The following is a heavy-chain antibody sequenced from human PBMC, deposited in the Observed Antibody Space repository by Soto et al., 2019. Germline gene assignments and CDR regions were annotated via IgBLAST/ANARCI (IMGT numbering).Heavy chain of an antibody. J-gene: IGHJ6*02. V-gene: IGHV3-23*01. CDR1: GVTFSSYA. Sequence: PGGSLRLSCAASGVTFSSYAMSWVRQAPGKGLEWVSAISGSGGSTYYADSVKGRFTISRDNSKNTLYLQMNSLRADDTAIYYCAKGRVTLYYDMDVWGQGTTVTVSS. CDR3: AKGRVTLYYDMDV. CDR2: ISGSGGST. D-gene: IGHD3-10*01.